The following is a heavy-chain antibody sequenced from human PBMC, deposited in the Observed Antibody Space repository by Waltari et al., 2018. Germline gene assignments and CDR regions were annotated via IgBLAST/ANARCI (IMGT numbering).Heavy chain of an antibody. Sequence: QVQLQQWGAGLLKPSETLSLTCAVYGGSFSGYYWSWIRQPPGKGLEWIGEINHSGSTNYNPSLKSRVTRSVDTSKNQFSLKLSSVTAADTAVYYCATLEYSSSSGDYWGQGTLVTVSS. J-gene: IGHJ4*02. D-gene: IGHD6-6*01. CDR1: GGSFSGYY. V-gene: IGHV4-34*01. CDR2: INHSGST. CDR3: ATLEYSSSSGDY.